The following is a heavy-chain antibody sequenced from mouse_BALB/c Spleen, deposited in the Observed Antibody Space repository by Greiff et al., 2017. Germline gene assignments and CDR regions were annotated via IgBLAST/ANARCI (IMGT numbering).Heavy chain of an antibody. J-gene: IGHJ1*01. CDR1: GYSFTSYW. CDR3: ARGECTLGYFEV. Sequence: QVQLQQPGAELVRPGASVKLSCKASGYSFTSYWMNWVQQRPGKGLEWIGMIHPSDSETRLNQKFKDKATLTVDKSSSTAYMRLSSPTSEDSAVSYCARGECTLGYFEVWGAGTTGTVSS. D-gene: IGHD6-1*01. V-gene: IGHV1-61*01. CDR2: IHPSDSET.